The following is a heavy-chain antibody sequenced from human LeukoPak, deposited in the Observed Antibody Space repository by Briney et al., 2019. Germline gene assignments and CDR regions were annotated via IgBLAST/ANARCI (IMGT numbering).Heavy chain of an antibody. Sequence: GGSLRLSCAASGFTFSIYDMHWVRQATGKGLEWVSAIGTAGDTYYPGSVKGRFTISRENAKNYFVLQMNSLRAGDTAVYYCARGRRDGYNRGGAFDIWGQGTMVTVSS. CDR2: IGTAGDT. J-gene: IGHJ3*02. CDR3: ARGRRDGYNRGGAFDI. D-gene: IGHD5-24*01. CDR1: GFTFSIYD. V-gene: IGHV3-13*01.